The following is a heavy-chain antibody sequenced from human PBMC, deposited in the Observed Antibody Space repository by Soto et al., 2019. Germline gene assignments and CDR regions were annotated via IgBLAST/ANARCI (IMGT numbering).Heavy chain of an antibody. CDR1: GASVSDYY. D-gene: IGHD6-19*01. V-gene: IGHV4-59*02. CDR3: ARDRDVQQWLAYYYYGMDV. J-gene: IGHJ6*02. CDR2: IHYTGAS. Sequence: SETLSLTCTVSGASVSDYYWNWIRQPPGKGLEWIGFIHYTGASSYNPSLKSRVTMSVDTSKNQFSLKLSSVTAADTAVYYCARDRDVQQWLAYYYYGMDVWGQGTTVTVSS.